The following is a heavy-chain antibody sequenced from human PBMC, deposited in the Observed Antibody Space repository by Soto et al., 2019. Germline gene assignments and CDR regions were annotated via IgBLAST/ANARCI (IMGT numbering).Heavy chain of an antibody. CDR2: LSWNSGDI. J-gene: IGHJ4*02. CDR1: GFTFSSRW. D-gene: IGHD5-18*01. Sequence: GGSLRLSCAASGFTFSSRWMSWVRQAPGKGLEWVSGLSWNSGDIGYADSVKGRFTTSRDNAENSLYLQMNSLRPEDTALYYCVRSKGGYSYGTPFDYWGQGTLVTVSS. CDR3: VRSKGGYSYGTPFDY. V-gene: IGHV3-9*01.